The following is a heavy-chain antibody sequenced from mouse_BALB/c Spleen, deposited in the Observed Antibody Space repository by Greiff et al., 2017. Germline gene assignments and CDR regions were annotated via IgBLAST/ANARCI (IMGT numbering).Heavy chain of an antibody. D-gene: IGHD1-1*01. CDR3: ARGGSSYPAWFAY. CDR1: GFTFSSYA. CDR2: ISSGGST. V-gene: IGHV5-6-5*01. J-gene: IGHJ3*01. Sequence: EVQRVESGGGLVKPGGSLKLSCAASGFTFSSYAMSWVRQTPEKRLEWVASISSGGSTYYPDSVKGRFTISRDNARNILYLQMSSLRSEDTAMYYCARGGSSYPAWFAYWGQGTLVTVSA.